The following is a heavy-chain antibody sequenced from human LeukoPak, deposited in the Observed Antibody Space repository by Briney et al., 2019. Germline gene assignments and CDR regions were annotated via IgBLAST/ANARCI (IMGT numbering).Heavy chain of an antibody. D-gene: IGHD3-10*01. V-gene: IGHV3-64*01. Sequence: GGSLRLSCAASGFTFSSYAMHWVRQAPGKGLEYVSAISSNGGSTYYANSVKGRFTISRDNSKNTLYLQMGSLRAEDMAVYYCARDGFAGITMVRGVISPANYYYMDVWGKGTTVTISS. CDR2: ISSNGGST. J-gene: IGHJ6*03. CDR1: GFTFSSYA. CDR3: ARDGFAGITMVRGVISPANYYYMDV.